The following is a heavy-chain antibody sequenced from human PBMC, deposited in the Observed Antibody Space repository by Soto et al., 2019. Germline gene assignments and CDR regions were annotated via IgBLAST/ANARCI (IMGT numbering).Heavy chain of an antibody. J-gene: IGHJ5*02. V-gene: IGHV4-39*01. CDR2: IYYSGST. CDR1: GGSISSSSYY. Sequence: PSETLSLTCTVSGGSISSSSYYWGWIRQPPGKGLEWIGSIYYSGSTYYNPSLKSRVTISVDTSKNQFSLKLSSVTAADTAVYYCARLTEGPYNGFDPWGQGTLVTVSS. CDR3: ARLTEGPYNGFDP.